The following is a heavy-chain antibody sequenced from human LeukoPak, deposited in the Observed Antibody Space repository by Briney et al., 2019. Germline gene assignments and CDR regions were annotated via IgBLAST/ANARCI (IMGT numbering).Heavy chain of an antibody. D-gene: IGHD1-26*01. CDR3: ARDRAPYSGSRRSPGVYYYYGMDV. J-gene: IGHJ6*02. CDR2: ISSSGSTI. Sequence: GGSLRLSCAASGFTFSDYYMSWIRQAPGKGLEWVSYISSSGSTIYYADSVKGRFTISRDNAKNSLYLQMNSLRAEDTAVYYCARDRAPYSGSRRSPGVYYYYGMDVWGQGTTVTVSS. V-gene: IGHV3-11*01. CDR1: GFTFSDYY.